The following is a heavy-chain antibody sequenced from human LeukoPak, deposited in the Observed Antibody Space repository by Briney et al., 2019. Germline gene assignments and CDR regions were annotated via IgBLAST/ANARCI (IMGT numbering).Heavy chain of an antibody. CDR1: GFTFSSYE. CDR2: ISSSGSTI. V-gene: IGHV3-48*03. J-gene: IGHJ3*02. Sequence: PGGSLRLSCAASGFTFSSYEMNWVRQAPGKGLEWVSYISSSGSTIYYADSVKGRFTISRDNAKNSLYLQMNSLRAEDTAVYYCARDSPTYYYDSSLTRDAFDIWGQGTMVTVSS. CDR3: ARDSPTYYYDSSLTRDAFDI. D-gene: IGHD3-22*01.